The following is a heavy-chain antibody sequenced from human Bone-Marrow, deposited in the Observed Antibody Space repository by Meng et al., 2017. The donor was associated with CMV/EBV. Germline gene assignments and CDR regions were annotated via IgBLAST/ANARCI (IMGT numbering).Heavy chain of an antibody. Sequence: GGSLRLSCAASGFTFSSYSMNWVRQAPGKGLEWVSSISSSSSYIYYADSVKGRFTISRDNAKNSLYLQMNSLRAEDTAMYYCARDSSLVVVPAANYGMDVWGQGTTVTVSS. CDR3: ARDSSLVVVPAANYGMDV. CDR2: ISSSSSYI. D-gene: IGHD2-2*01. J-gene: IGHJ6*02. V-gene: IGHV3-21*01. CDR1: GFTFSSYS.